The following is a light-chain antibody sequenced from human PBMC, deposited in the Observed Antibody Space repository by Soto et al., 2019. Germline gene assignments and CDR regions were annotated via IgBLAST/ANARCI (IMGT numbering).Light chain of an antibody. V-gene: IGLV2-11*01. Sequence: QSALTQPRSVSGAPGQSVTISCTGTISDVGGYNYVSWYQQHPGKAPKLMIYDVSKRPSGVPDRFSGSKSGNTASLTISGLQAEDEADYYCCLYAGSYYVFGTGTKVTVL. CDR2: DVS. CDR3: CLYAGSYYV. J-gene: IGLJ1*01. CDR1: ISDVGGYNY.